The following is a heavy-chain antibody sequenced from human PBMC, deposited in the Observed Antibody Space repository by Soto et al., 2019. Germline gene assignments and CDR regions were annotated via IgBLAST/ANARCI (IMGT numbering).Heavy chain of an antibody. CDR1: GFTFSSYA. V-gene: IGHV3-23*01. CDR2: ISGSGGNT. CDR3: PTVFRYCSGASCYQNYMDV. D-gene: IGHD2-15*01. Sequence: EVQLLESGGGLVQPGGSLRLSCAASGFTFSSYAISWVRQAPRKGLELVSAISGSGGNTYYADSVKGRFTLSRDNSKNPLSLQMDRLRAADTAVYYCPTVFRYCSGASCYQNYMDVWGNGSTDTVSS. J-gene: IGHJ6*03.